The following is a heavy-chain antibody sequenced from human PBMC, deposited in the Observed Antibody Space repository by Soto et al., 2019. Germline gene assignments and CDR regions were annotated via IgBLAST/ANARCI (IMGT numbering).Heavy chain of an antibody. D-gene: IGHD3-16*01. V-gene: IGHV3-74*01. CDR2: INSDGSST. CDR1: GFTFSSYW. J-gene: IGHJ4*02. Sequence: EVQLVESGGGLVQPGGSLRLSCAASGFTFSSYWMFWVRQAPGKGLVWVSRINSDGSSTSYADSVKGRFTISRDNAKNIVDMLRNSMRIVKTAVNYGANGAGWGYQFDSWGLGTLATGS. CDR3: ANGAGWGYQFDS.